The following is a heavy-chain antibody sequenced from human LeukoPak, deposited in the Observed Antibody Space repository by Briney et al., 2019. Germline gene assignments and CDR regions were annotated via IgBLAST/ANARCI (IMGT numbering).Heavy chain of an antibody. CDR3: ARDQPYYYDSSGNDAFDI. Sequence: PGGSLRLSCAASGFTFSSYGMHWVRQAPGKGLEWVAVISYDGSSRYNADSVKGRFTISRDNSKNTLYLQMNSLRAEDTAVYYCARDQPYYYDSSGNDAFDIWGQGTMVTVSS. CDR1: GFTFSSYG. CDR2: ISYDGSSR. J-gene: IGHJ3*02. D-gene: IGHD3-22*01. V-gene: IGHV3-30*03.